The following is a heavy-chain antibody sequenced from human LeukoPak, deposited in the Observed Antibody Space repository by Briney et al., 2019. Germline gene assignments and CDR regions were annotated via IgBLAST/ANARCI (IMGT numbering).Heavy chain of an antibody. CDR3: AREDTGYSYGYGPIDY. V-gene: IGHV3-53*01. CDR1: GFTVSSNS. D-gene: IGHD5-18*01. Sequence: GGSLRLSCTVSGFTVSSNSMSWVRQAPGKGLEWVSFIYSDNTHYSDSVKGRFAISRDNAKNSLYLQMNSLGADDTAVYYCAREDTGYSYGYGPIDYWGQGTLVTVSS. CDR2: IYSDNT. J-gene: IGHJ4*02.